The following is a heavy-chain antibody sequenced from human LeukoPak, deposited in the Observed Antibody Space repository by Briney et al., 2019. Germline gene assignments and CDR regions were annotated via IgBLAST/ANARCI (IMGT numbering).Heavy chain of an antibody. CDR1: GRTFSSYA. CDR3: ARTVVGATTDDAFDI. J-gene: IGHJ3*02. Sequence: ASVKVSCKTSGRTFSSYAISWVRQAPGQGLECMGRIIPIFGTAIYAQKFQGRVTITTDESTSTAYMELSSLRSEDTAVYYCARTVVGATTDDAFDIWGQGTMVTVSS. CDR2: IIPIFGTA. D-gene: IGHD1-26*01. V-gene: IGHV1-69*05.